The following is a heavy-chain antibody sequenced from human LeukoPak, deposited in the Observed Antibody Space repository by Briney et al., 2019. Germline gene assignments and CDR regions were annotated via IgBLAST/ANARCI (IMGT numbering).Heavy chain of an antibody. Sequence: GESLKISCKGSGYSFTSYWIGWVRQMPGKGLEWMGIIYPGDSDTRYSPSFQGQVTISADKSISTAYLQWSSLKASDTAMYYSARLVTAISTEENWCDRWGQGTLVTVSS. CDR3: ARLVTAISTEENWCDR. J-gene: IGHJ5*02. V-gene: IGHV5-51*01. D-gene: IGHD2-21*02. CDR2: IYPGDSDT. CDR1: GYSFTSYW.